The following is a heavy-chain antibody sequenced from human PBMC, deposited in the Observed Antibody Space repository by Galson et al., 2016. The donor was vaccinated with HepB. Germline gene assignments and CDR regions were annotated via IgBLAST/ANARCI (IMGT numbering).Heavy chain of an antibody. J-gene: IGHJ4*01. D-gene: IGHD5-24*01. CDR2: FYYSGSA. Sequence: LSLTCTVSGGSIATYYWNWIRQPPGKGLEWIGSFYYSGSANYKPSLRSRVAISVDMSKNQFSLKLSSVTAADTAVYYCARNPFYNDFFFDYWGQGNLVTVSS. CDR3: ARNPFYNDFFFDY. V-gene: IGHV4-59*13. CDR1: GGSIATYY.